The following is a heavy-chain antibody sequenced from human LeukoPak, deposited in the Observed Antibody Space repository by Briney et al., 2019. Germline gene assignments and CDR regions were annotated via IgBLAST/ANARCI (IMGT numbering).Heavy chain of an antibody. CDR2: INPNSGGT. D-gene: IGHD5-18*01. V-gene: IGHV1-2*02. CDR3: ARIYADTSGRYYFDY. Sequence: ASVKVSCKASGGTFSSYAISWVRQAPGQGLEWMGWINPNSGGTNYAQKFQGRVTMTRDTSISTAYMELGRLRSDDTAVYYCARIYADTSGRYYFDYWGQGTLVTVSS. J-gene: IGHJ4*02. CDR1: GGTFSSYA.